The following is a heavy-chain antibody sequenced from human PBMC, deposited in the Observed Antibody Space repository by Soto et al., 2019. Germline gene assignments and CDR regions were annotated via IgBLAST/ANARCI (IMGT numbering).Heavy chain of an antibody. CDR2: IYYSGST. CDR1: GGSIGSGGYY. CDR3: ARGPCGTRFDY. Sequence: SETLSLTCTVSGGSIGSGGYYWSWIRQHPGKGLEWIGYIYYSGSTYYNPSLKSRVTISVDTSKNQFSLKLSSVTAADTAVYYCARGPCGTRFDYWGQGTLVTVSS. J-gene: IGHJ4*02. V-gene: IGHV4-31*03.